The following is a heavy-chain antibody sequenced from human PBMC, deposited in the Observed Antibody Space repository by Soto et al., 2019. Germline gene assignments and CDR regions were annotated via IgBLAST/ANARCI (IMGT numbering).Heavy chain of an antibody. V-gene: IGHV4-39*01. Sequence: PSETLSLTCTVSGGSISSSSYYWGWIRQPPGEGLEWIGSIFYSGSTDYNPSLKSRVTISVDTSKNQFSLKLTSVTAADTAVYYCAKGVLHWGQGTLVTVSS. CDR2: IFYSGST. J-gene: IGHJ4*01. CDR3: AKGVLH. CDR1: GGSISSSSYY.